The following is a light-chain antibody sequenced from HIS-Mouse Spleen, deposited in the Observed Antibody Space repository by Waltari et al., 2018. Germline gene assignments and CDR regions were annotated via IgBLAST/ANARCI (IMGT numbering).Light chain of an antibody. CDR2: DVS. CDR1: SRDVGGFNY. Sequence: QSALTQPRSVSGSPGQSVTISCTGTSRDVGGFNYCPWYQQHPGKAPKPMIYDVSKRPSGVPDRFSGSKSGNTASLTISGLQAEDEADYYCCSYAGSFWVFGGGTKLTVL. J-gene: IGLJ3*02. V-gene: IGLV2-11*01. CDR3: CSYAGSFWV.